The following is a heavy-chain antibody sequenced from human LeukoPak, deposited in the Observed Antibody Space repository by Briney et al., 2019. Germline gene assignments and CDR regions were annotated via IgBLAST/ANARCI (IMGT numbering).Heavy chain of an antibody. D-gene: IGHD5-18*01. CDR3: AKDPFLQLWLQESGLDY. J-gene: IGHJ4*02. Sequence: AGGSLRLSCAASGFTFSSYAMSCVRQAPGKGLEWVSAISGSGGNTYYADSVKGLFPIPRDNSKNTLYLQMNSLRAEDTAVYYCAKDPFLQLWLQESGLDYWGQGTLVTVSS. CDR2: ISGSGGNT. CDR1: GFTFSSYA. V-gene: IGHV3-23*01.